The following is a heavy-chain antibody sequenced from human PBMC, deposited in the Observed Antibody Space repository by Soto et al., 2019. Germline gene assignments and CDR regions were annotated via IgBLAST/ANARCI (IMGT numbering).Heavy chain of an antibody. Sequence: GGSLRLSCAASGFTFSSYAMSWVRQAPGKGLEWVSAISGSGGSTYYADSVKGRFTISRDNSKNMVYLQMNSLRAEDTAVYYCAKTGSGWYFDYWGQGTLVTVSS. J-gene: IGHJ4*02. CDR1: GFTFSSYA. CDR2: ISGSGGST. D-gene: IGHD6-19*01. CDR3: AKTGSGWYFDY. V-gene: IGHV3-23*01.